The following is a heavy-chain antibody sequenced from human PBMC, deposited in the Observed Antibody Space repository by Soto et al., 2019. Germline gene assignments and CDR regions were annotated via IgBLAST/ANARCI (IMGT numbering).Heavy chain of an antibody. CDR2: ISKSGSGSAT. D-gene: IGHD2-2*01. V-gene: IGHV3-11*01. CDR3: ARRRGGYAGNSLILDL. J-gene: IGHJ5*02. CDR1: GFPFTDYY. Sequence: QVQLVESGGGLVKPGGSLRLSCAGSGFPFTDYYMNWIRQVPGKGQEWVSYISKSGSGSATLYADSVKGRSTISWDNAKNSVYLQMNSPRPELTAVYYFARRRGGYAGNSLILDLRGQAILVTVSS.